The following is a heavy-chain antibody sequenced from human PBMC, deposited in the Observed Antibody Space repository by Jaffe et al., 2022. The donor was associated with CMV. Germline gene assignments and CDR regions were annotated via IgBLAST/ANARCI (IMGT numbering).Heavy chain of an antibody. CDR1: GGSISSSSYY. CDR3: ARYSSSQKHHDPDTKYYFDY. Sequence: QLQLQESGPGLVKPSETLSLTCTVSGGSISSSSYYWGWIRQPPGKGLEWIGSIYYSGSTYYNPSLKSRVTISVDTSKNQFSLKLSSVTAADTAVYYCARYSSSQKHHDPDTKYYFDYWGQGTLVTVSS. J-gene: IGHJ4*02. D-gene: IGHD6-13*01. CDR2: IYYSGST. V-gene: IGHV4-39*01.